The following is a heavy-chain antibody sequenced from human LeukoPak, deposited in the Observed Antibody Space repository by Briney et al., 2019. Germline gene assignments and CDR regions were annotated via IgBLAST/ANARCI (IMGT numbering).Heavy chain of an antibody. CDR1: GYTFTSYG. J-gene: IGHJ4*02. CDR3: ARQVDTSMALPDY. V-gene: IGHV1-18*01. Sequence: ASVKVSCKTSGYTFTSYGVSWVRQAPGQRLEWMGWISTYNYNTNYAQKFRGRVTLTKDTSTSTVYMELRSLRFDDTAIYYCARQVDTSMALPDYWRQGTLVTVSS. CDR2: ISTYNYNT. D-gene: IGHD5-18*01.